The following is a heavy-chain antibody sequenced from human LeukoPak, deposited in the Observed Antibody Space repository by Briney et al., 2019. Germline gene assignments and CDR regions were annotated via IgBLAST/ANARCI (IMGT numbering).Heavy chain of an antibody. CDR3: ARGEGTTRDY. CDR2: IYSGGST. V-gene: IGHV3-53*01. D-gene: IGHD4-11*01. Sequence: PGGSLRLSCATSGFTFSGHSMSWVRQAPGKGLEWVSVIYSGGSTYYADSVKGRFTISRDNSKNTLYLQMNSLRAEDTAVYYCARGEGTTRDYWGQGTLVTVSS. J-gene: IGHJ4*02. CDR1: GFTFSGHS.